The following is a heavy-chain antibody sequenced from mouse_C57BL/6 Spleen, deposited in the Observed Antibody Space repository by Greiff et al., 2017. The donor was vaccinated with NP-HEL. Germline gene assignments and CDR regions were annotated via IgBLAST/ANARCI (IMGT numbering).Heavy chain of an antibody. CDR3: ARSSYGRPADY. Sequence: QVQLQQPGAELVMPGASVKLSCKASGYTFTSYWMHWVKQRPGQGLEWIGEIDPSDSYTNYNQKFKGKSTLTVDKSSSPAYMQLSSLTSEDSAVYYCARSSYGRPADYWGQGTTLTVSS. D-gene: IGHD1-1*01. CDR1: GYTFTSYW. CDR2: IDPSDSYT. V-gene: IGHV1-69*01. J-gene: IGHJ2*01.